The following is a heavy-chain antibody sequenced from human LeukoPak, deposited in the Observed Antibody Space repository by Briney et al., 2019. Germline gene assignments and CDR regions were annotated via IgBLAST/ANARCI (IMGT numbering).Heavy chain of an antibody. J-gene: IGHJ6*02. V-gene: IGHV3-30-3*01. Sequence: QSGGSLRLSCAASGFTFSSYAMHWVRQAPGKGLEWVAVISYDGSNKYYTDSVKGRFTISRDNSKNTLYLQMNSLRAEDTAVYYCARGGWYEDYYYGMDVWGQGTTVTVSS. CDR1: GFTFSSYA. CDR2: ISYDGSNK. CDR3: ARGGWYEDYYYGMDV. D-gene: IGHD6-19*01.